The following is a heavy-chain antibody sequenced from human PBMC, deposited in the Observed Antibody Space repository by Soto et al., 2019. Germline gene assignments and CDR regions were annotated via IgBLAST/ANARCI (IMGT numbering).Heavy chain of an antibody. Sequence: EVQLLESGGGLVQPGGSLRLSCAASGITFSSYAMNWVRQAPGKGLEWVSVISGSGGSTYYADAVKGLFTISRDNSKNTLYLQMNSLRAEDTAVYYCAKRTVGWYFDLWGRGTLVTVSS. J-gene: IGHJ2*01. CDR2: ISGSGGST. D-gene: IGHD4-17*01. CDR1: GITFSSYA. CDR3: AKRTVGWYFDL. V-gene: IGHV3-23*01.